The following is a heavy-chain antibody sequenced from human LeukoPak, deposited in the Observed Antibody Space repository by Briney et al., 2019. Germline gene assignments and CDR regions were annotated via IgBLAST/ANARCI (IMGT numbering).Heavy chain of an antibody. CDR3: ARPLYGGNSGAPSRNDY. Sequence: RPSETLSLTCTVSGGSISSSSYYWGWIRQPPGKGLEWIGSIYYSGSTYYNPSLKSRVTISVDTSKNQFSLKLSSVTAADTAVYYCARPLYGGNSGAPSRNDYWGQGTLVTVSS. CDR1: GGSISSSSYY. D-gene: IGHD4-23*01. V-gene: IGHV4-39*01. J-gene: IGHJ4*02. CDR2: IYYSGST.